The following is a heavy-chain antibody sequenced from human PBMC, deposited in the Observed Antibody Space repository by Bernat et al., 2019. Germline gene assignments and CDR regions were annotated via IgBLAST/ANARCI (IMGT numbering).Heavy chain of an antibody. CDR3: ARDDLGDLADY. D-gene: IGHD3-10*01. V-gene: IGHV3-33*01. J-gene: IGHJ4*02. CDR2: IWYDGSNK. Sequence: QVQLVESGGGVVQPGRSLRLSCAASGFTFSSYGMHWVRQAPGKGLEWVAVIWYDGSNKYYADSVKGRFTISRDNSKNTLYLQVNSLRAEDTAVYYCARDDLGDLADYWGQGTLVTVSS. CDR1: GFTFSSYG.